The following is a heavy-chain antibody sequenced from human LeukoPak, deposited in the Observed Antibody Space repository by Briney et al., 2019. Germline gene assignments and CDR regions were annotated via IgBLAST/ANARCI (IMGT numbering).Heavy chain of an antibody. CDR2: IWYDGSNE. CDR1: GFTFSSYG. D-gene: IGHD6-13*01. J-gene: IGHJ4*02. V-gene: IGHV3-33*01. Sequence: GGSLRLSRVPSGFTFSSYGMHGVRPAPGKGLDGVAFIWYDGSNEYYVDSVKGRFTISRDNSKNTLYLQMNSLRAEDTAVYYCARDRAVGNYFDYWGQGNLVTVSS. CDR3: ARDRAVGNYFDY.